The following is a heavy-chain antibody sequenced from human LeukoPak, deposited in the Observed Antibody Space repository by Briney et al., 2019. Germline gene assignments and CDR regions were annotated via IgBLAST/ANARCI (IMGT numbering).Heavy chain of an antibody. D-gene: IGHD5-18*01. CDR3: ASPVNTAMHDAFDI. V-gene: IGHV4-38-2*01. CDR1: GYSISSGYY. CDR2: IYHSGST. J-gene: IGHJ3*02. Sequence: PSETLSLTCAVSGYSISSGYYWGWIRQPPGKGLEWIGSIYHSGSTYYNPSLKSRVTISVDTSKNQFSLKLSSVTAADTAVYYCASPVNTAMHDAFDIWGQGTMVTVSS.